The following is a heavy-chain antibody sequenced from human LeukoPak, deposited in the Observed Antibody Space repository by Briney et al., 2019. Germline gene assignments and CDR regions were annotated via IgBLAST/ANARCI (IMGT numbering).Heavy chain of an antibody. J-gene: IGHJ4*02. V-gene: IGHV4-4*07. D-gene: IGHD1-1*01. CDR3: ARGGNEQAFDY. Sequence: SETLSLTCTVSGGSISGYYWSWIRQPAGKGLEWIWRIYTSGSTNYNPSLKSRVTMSVDTSKNQFSLKLSSVTAADTAVYYCARGGNEQAFDYWGQGTLVTVSS. CDR1: GGSISGYY. CDR2: IYTSGST.